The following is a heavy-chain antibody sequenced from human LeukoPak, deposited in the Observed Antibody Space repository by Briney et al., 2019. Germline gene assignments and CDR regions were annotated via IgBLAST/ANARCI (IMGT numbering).Heavy chain of an antibody. CDR1: GFTFSSYA. CDR2: INWNGGST. V-gene: IGHV3-20*04. CDR3: ARVGSNYFYYYMDV. Sequence: GGSLRLSCAASGFTFSSYAMSWVRQAPGKGLEWVSGINWNGGSTGYADSVKGRFTISRDNAKNSLYLQMNSLRAEDTALYYCARVGSNYFYYYMDVWGKGTTVTVSS. J-gene: IGHJ6*03. D-gene: IGHD4-11*01.